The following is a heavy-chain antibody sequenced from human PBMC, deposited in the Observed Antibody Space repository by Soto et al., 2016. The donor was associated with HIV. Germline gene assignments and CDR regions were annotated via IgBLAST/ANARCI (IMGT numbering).Heavy chain of an antibody. CDR1: GGSISSSTYY. Sequence: QLQLQESGPGLVKPSETLSLTCTVSGGSISSSTYYWGWIRQPPGKGLEWIGSIYYSGNTYYSPSLKSRVTISVHTSKNQFSLRLSSVTAADTAVYYCARQWTGITGGSGINWYFDLVGPWHPGHCLL. D-gene: IGHD3-10*01. J-gene: IGHJ2*01. CDR3: ARQWTGITGGSGINWYFDL. V-gene: IGHV4-39*01. CDR2: IYYSGNT.